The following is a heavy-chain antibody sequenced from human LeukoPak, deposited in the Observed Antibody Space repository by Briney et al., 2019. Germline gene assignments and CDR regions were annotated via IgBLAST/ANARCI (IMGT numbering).Heavy chain of an antibody. Sequence: PSETLSLTCAVYGGSFSGYYWSWIRQPPGRGLKWIGEINHSGSTNYNPSLKSRVTISVDTSKNQFSLKLSSVTAADTAVYYCARRGRWGNPYYFDYWGQGTLVTVSS. J-gene: IGHJ4*02. D-gene: IGHD4-23*01. CDR2: INHSGST. CDR1: GGSFSGYY. CDR3: ARRGRWGNPYYFDY. V-gene: IGHV4-34*01.